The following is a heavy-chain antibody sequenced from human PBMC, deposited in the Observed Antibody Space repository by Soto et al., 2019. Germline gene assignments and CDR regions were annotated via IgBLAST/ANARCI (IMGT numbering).Heavy chain of an antibody. J-gene: IGHJ4*02. CDR1: GSTFTGYY. V-gene: IGHV1-2*02. CDR2: INPNSGGT. CDR3: ARDAPHPLYYFDY. Sequence: ASEEVSCKASGSTFTGYYMHWVRQAPGQGLEWMGWINPNSGGTNYAQKFQGRVTMTRDTSISTAYMELSRLRSDDTAVYSCARDAPHPLYYFDYWGQGTLGTVSS.